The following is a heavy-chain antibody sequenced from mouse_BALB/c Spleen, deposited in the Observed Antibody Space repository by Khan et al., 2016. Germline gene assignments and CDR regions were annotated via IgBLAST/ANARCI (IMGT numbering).Heavy chain of an antibody. CDR3: VRHECTTAPFAY. V-gene: IGHV1-62-2*01. CDR1: GYTFTECT. J-gene: IGHJ3*01. Sequence: QVRLQQSGAELVKPGASVKLSCKASGYTFTECTIHWVKQRSGQGLEWIGWFYPESGSIKYNEKFKDKATLTADKSSSTVYMELRRLTSEDSAVYFCVRHECTTAPFAYWGQGTLVAVSA. D-gene: IGHD1-2*01. CDR2: FYPESGSI.